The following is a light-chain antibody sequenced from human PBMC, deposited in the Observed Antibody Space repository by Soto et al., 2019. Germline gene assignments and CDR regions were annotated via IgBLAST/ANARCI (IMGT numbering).Light chain of an antibody. CDR3: QQYARSPIT. Sequence: EIVLTQSPGTLSLSPGERATLSCRASQSVSSSYLAWYQQKPGQAPRLLIRGASSRATGIPDRFSGSGSGTDFTLTISRLEPEDCAVYYCQQYARSPITFGQGTRLEIK. CDR2: GAS. J-gene: IGKJ5*01. CDR1: QSVSSSY. V-gene: IGKV3-20*01.